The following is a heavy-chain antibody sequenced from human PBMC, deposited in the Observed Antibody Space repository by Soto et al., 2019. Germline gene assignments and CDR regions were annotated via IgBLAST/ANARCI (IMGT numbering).Heavy chain of an antibody. CDR1: GGSFSGWH. V-gene: IGHV4-34*01. Sequence: QVQVQQWGAGLLKFSEPLSLTCAVNGGSFSGWHWNWIRQPPGKGLEWIGEASHTGGTNYNPSLERRVTISVDRSRNQLSLKLTSVSAADTAVYDCARSRNLDIWGPGTTVIVSS. J-gene: IGHJ6*02. D-gene: IGHD1-1*01. CDR3: ARSRNLDI. CDR2: ASHTGGT.